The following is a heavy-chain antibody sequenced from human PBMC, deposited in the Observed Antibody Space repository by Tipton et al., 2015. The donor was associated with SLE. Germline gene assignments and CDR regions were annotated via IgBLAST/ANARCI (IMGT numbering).Heavy chain of an antibody. CDR2: IYYSGST. D-gene: IGHD5-24*01. J-gene: IGHJ4*02. CDR1: GGSISSGDYY. Sequence: LRLSCTVSGGSISSGDYYWSWIRQPPGKGLEWIGYIYYSGSTYYNPSLKSRVTISVDTSKNQFSLKLSSVTAADTAVYYCASSGRERWLQPRDYWGQGTLVTVSS. V-gene: IGHV4-30-4*01. CDR3: ASSGRERWLQPRDY.